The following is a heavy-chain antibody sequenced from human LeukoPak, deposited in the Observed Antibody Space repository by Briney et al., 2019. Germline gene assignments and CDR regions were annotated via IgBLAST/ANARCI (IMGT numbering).Heavy chain of an antibody. V-gene: IGHV3-11*05. CDR2: ISDSSSNYI. J-gene: IGHJ4*02. D-gene: IGHD3-9*01. CDR3: ARDRTNLLAGYYFY. Sequence: GGSLRLSCEASGFTFSDYYMRCICQAPGEGLEWVSSISDSSSNYIYYADSVRGRFTLSRDNAKKTLYLQMNSLRAEDTAVYYCARDRTNLLAGYYFYWGQGTLVTVSS. CDR1: GFTFSDYY.